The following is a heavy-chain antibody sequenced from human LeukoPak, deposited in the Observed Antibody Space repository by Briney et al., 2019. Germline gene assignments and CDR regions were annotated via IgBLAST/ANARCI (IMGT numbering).Heavy chain of an antibody. Sequence: SETLSLTCTVSGGSISSYYWSWIRQPPGKGLEWIGYIYYSGSTNYNPSLKSRVTISVDTSKNQFSLKLSSVTAADTAVYYCAXXXXXXXXLLEGGVFDYWGQGTLVTVSS. V-gene: IGHV4-59*08. CDR1: GGSISSYY. CDR2: IYYSGST. J-gene: IGHJ4*02. CDR3: AXXXXXXXXLLEGGVFDY. D-gene: IGHD2-8*01.